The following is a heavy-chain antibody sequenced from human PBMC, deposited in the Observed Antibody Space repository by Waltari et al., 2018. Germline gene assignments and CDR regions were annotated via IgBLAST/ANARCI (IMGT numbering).Heavy chain of an antibody. J-gene: IGHJ6*03. CDR3: AKGVSGNDWSPMDV. D-gene: IGHD3-9*01. V-gene: IGHV3-23*01. Sequence: EVQLLESGGGLVQPGGSLRRSCAASRFRFRNYGMTWVRQAPGQGLEWISSMSGSGDITHYADSVKGRFTISRDNSENTLFLQMNSLGAEDTALYYCAKGVSGNDWSPMDVWGKGTTVTVSS. CDR2: MSGSGDIT. CDR1: RFRFRNYG.